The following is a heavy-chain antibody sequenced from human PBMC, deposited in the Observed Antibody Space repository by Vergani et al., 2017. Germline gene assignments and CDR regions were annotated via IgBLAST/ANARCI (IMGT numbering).Heavy chain of an antibody. CDR2: IYYSGST. D-gene: IGHD3-3*01. J-gene: IGHJ4*02. CDR3: ARPLGFGVVIK. Sequence: QLHLQESGPGLVKPSETLSLTCTVSGGSISSSSYYWGWIRQPPGKGLEWIGSIYYSGSTYYNPSLKSRVTISVDTSKNQFSLKLSSVTAADTAVYYCARPLGFGVVIKWGQGTLVTVSS. V-gene: IGHV4-39*01. CDR1: GGSISSSSYY.